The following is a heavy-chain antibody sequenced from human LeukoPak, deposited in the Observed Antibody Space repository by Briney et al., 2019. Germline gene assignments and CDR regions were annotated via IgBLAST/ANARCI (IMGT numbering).Heavy chain of an antibody. J-gene: IGHJ3*02. D-gene: IGHD4-17*01. CDR1: GGSISSSSYY. CDR2: IYYSGST. Sequence: PSETLSLTCTVSGGSISSSSYYWGWIRQPPGKGLEWIGSIYYSGSTYYNPSLKSRVTISVDRSKNQFSLKLSSVTAADTAVYYCASTTVTKGDAFDIWGQGTMVTVSS. V-gene: IGHV4-39*07. CDR3: ASTTVTKGDAFDI.